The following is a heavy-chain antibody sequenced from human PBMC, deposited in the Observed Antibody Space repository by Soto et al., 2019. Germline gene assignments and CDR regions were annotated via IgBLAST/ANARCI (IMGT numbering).Heavy chain of an antibody. D-gene: IGHD6-13*01. Sequence: QVQLVESGGGVVQPGRSLRLSCAASGFTFSSYAMHWVRQAPGKGLEWVALIWYDGSNKYYADSVKGRFTISRDNSKNTLYVQMNSLRAEDTAVYYCARGIAAAGTEYYVDSWGQGTMVTVSS. CDR1: GFTFSSYA. V-gene: IGHV3-33*01. J-gene: IGHJ4*02. CDR3: ARGIAAAGTEYYVDS. CDR2: IWYDGSNK.